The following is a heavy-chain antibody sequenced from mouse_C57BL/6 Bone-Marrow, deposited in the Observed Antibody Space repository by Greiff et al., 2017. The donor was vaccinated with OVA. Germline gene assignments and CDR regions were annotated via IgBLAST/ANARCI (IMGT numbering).Heavy chain of an antibody. CDR1: GYTFTSYW. V-gene: IGHV1-69*01. D-gene: IGHD1-1*01. CDR2: IDPSDSYT. J-gene: IGHJ4*01. Sequence: QVHVKQPGAELVMPGASVKLSCKASGYTFTSYWMHWVKQRPGQGLEWIGEIDPSDSYTNYNQKFKGKSTLTVDKSSSTAYMQLSSLTSEDSAVYYCARETTGSGMDYWGQGTSVTVSS. CDR3: ARETTGSGMDY.